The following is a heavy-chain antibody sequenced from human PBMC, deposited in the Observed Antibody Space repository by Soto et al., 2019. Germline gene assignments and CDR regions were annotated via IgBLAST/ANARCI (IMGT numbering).Heavy chain of an antibody. J-gene: IGHJ6*01. CDR2: ISAYNGNT. V-gene: IGHV1-18*04. CDR1: GYTFTSYG. D-gene: IGHD6-13*01. CDR3: ARRQQQQYGFFYYYGMDI. Sequence: ASVKVSCKASGYTFTSYGISWVRQAPGQGLEWMGWISAYNGNTNYAQKLQGRVTMTTDTSTSTAYMELRSLRSDDTAVYYCARRQQQQYGFFYYYGMDIWGKWTTVTVSS.